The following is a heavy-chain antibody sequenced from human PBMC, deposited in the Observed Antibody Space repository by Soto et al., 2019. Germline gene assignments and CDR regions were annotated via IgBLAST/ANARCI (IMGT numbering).Heavy chain of an antibody. Sequence: SETLSLTCTVSGGSISSGGYYWSWIRQHPGKGLEWIGYIYYSGSTYYNPSLKSRVTISVDTSKNQFSLKLSSVTAADTAVYYCARTMVRLTYSRYYYYYMDVWGKGTTVTVSS. CDR1: GGSISSGGYY. CDR3: ARTMVRLTYSRYYYYYMDV. J-gene: IGHJ6*03. CDR2: IYYSGST. D-gene: IGHD3-10*01. V-gene: IGHV4-31*03.